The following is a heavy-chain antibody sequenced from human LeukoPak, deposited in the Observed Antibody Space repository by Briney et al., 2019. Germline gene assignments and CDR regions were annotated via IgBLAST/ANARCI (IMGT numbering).Heavy chain of an antibody. V-gene: IGHV3-23*01. CDR1: GFTFSSYA. D-gene: IGHD3-3*01. CDR2: ISGSGGST. CDR3: AKVRIRSLYYFDY. J-gene: IGHJ4*02. Sequence: GGSLRLSCAASGFTFSSYAISWVRQAPGKGLEWVSAISGSGGSTYYADSVKGRFTISRDNSENTLYLQMNSLRAEDTAVYYCAKVRIRSLYYFDYWGQGTLVTVSS.